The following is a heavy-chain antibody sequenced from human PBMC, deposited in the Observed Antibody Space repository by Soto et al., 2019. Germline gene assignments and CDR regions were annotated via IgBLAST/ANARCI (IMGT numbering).Heavy chain of an antibody. J-gene: IGHJ4*02. D-gene: IGHD1-26*01. CDR1: GFTFSSYG. V-gene: IGHV3-30*18. CDR3: AKGSTFLKD. Sequence: QVQLVESGGGVVQPGRSLRLSCAASGFTFSSYGMHWVRQAPGKGLEWVAVISYDGSNKYYADSVKGRFTISRDNSKNTLYLQMNSLRAEDTAAYYCAKGSTFLKDWGQGTLVTVSS. CDR2: ISYDGSNK.